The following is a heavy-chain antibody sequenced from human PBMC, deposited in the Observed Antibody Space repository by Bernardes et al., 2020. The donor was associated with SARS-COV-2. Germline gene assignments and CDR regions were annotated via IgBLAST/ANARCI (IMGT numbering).Heavy chain of an antibody. V-gene: IGHV1-18*04. CDR1: GYTFINYG. Sequence: ASVKVSCKASGYTFINYGISWVRQAPGQGLEWMGWISIYTGNTNYGQKFLGRVTMTTDTSTSTAYMELTRLRSDDTAVYYCAREAPYSSSWYAFDYWGQGTLVTGSS. CDR3: AREAPYSSSWYAFDY. CDR2: ISIYTGNT. J-gene: IGHJ4*02. D-gene: IGHD6-13*01.